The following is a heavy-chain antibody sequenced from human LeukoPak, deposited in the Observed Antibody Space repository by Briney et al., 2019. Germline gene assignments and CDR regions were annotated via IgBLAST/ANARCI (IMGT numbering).Heavy chain of an antibody. Sequence: ASVKVSCKASGYTFTSYYMHWVRQAPGQGLEWMGIINPSGGSTSYAQKFQGRVTITADESTSTAYMELSSLRSEDTAVYYCASYPYYYDSSGYLYWGQGTLVTVSS. D-gene: IGHD3-22*01. CDR2: INPSGGST. J-gene: IGHJ4*02. CDR1: GYTFTSYY. V-gene: IGHV1-46*01. CDR3: ASYPYYYDSSGYLY.